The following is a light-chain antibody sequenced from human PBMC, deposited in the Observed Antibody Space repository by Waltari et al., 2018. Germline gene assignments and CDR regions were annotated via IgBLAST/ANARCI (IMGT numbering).Light chain of an antibody. J-gene: IGKJ1*01. CDR3: QQYYDYPRT. V-gene: IGKV1-8*01. Sequence: AIRITQAPSSLSASTGDRFTILSRASQGICSYLAWYQQKPGRAPNLLIYAASTLQSGVPSRFSGGGSGTDFTLTITCLQSEDFATYYCQQYYDYPRTFGQGTKVEIK. CDR2: AAS. CDR1: QGICSY.